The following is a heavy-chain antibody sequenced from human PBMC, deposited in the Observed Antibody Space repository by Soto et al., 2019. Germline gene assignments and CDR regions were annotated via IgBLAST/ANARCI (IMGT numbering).Heavy chain of an antibody. D-gene: IGHD6-6*01. CDR2: IYYSGST. J-gene: IGHJ4*02. V-gene: IGHV4-30-4*01. CDR3: AREGLAASDFDY. CDR1: GGSISSGYYY. Sequence: PSETLSLTCTVSGGSISSGYYYWSWIRQPPGKGLEWIGYIYYSGSTYYNPSLKSRVTISVDTSKNQFSLKLSSVTAADTAVYYCAREGLAASDFDYWGQGTLVTVSS.